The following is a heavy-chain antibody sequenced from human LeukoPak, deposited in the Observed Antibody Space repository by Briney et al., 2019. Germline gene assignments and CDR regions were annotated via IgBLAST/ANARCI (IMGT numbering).Heavy chain of an antibody. D-gene: IGHD5-18*01. Sequence: GGSLRLSCAASGFTFSSYSMNWVRQAPGKGLEWVSSISSSSTYIYYADSVKGRFTISRDNAKNSLHLQMNSLRAEDTAVYYCGYSYGYDVRHFDYWGQGTLVTVSS. J-gene: IGHJ4*02. CDR2: ISSSSTYI. V-gene: IGHV3-21*01. CDR1: GFTFSSYS. CDR3: GYSYGYDVRHFDY.